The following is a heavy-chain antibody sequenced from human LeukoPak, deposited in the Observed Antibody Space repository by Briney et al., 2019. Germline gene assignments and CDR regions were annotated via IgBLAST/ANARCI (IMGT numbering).Heavy chain of an antibody. D-gene: IGHD3-22*01. CDR1: GGSISSSNYY. Sequence: PSETLSLTCTVSGGSISSSNYYWGWIRQPPGKGLEWIGSIYYSGSTYYNPSLKSRVTISVDTSKNQFSLKLSSVTAADTAVYYCARAGYYPHPFDYWGQGTLVTVSS. CDR3: ARAGYYPHPFDY. J-gene: IGHJ4*02. CDR2: IYYSGST. V-gene: IGHV4-39*01.